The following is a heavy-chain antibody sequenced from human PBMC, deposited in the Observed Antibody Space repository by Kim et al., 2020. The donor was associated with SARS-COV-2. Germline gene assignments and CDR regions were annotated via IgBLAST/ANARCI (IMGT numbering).Heavy chain of an antibody. CDR3: ARLHGVTWGVDV. J-gene: IGHJ6*02. D-gene: IGHD4-17*01. Sequence: SETLSLTCSVSGGSISSFYWTWIRQPPGRGLEWIARVYYTGSTSDNPSLKSRVTISVDTSKNQFSLTLNSVTAADTAVYYCARLHGVTWGVDVWGQGTAVSVSS. CDR2: VYYTGST. V-gene: IGHV4-59*01. CDR1: GGSISSFY.